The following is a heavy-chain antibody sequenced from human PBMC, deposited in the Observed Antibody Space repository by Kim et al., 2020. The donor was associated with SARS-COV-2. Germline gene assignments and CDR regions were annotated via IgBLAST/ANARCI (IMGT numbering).Heavy chain of an antibody. V-gene: IGHV3-74*01. CDR2: IYGSGRGL. CDR1: GFTFSNYW. Sequence: GGSLRLSCEGSGFTFSNYWMHWVRQAPGKGLVWVSRIYGSGRGLHYADSVKGRFTTSRDNAMRTVYLQMNSLRVEDTGRYFCARGTNAWNGVDYWGQGT. D-gene: IGHD1-1*01. J-gene: IGHJ4*02. CDR3: ARGTNAWNGVDY.